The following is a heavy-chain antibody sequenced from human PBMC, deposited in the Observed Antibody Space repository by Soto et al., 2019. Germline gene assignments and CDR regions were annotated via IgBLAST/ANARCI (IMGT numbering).Heavy chain of an antibody. CDR2: ISSTTNYI. V-gene: IGHV3-21*06. J-gene: IGHJ4*02. Sequence: LRLSCAASGFTFSSYSMNWVRQAPGKGLEWVSSISSTTNYIYYGDSMKGRFTISRDNAKNSLYLEMNSLRAEDTAVYYCARESEDLTSNFDYWGQGTLVTVSS. CDR1: GFTFSSYS. CDR3: ARESEDLTSNFDY.